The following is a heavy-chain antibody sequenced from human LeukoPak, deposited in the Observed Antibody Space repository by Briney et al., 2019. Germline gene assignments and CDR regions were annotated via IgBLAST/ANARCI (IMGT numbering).Heavy chain of an antibody. V-gene: IGHV3-7*04. CDR3: ARGVY. CDR1: GFTFSNYW. J-gene: IGHJ4*02. CDR2: IKQDGSDK. Sequence: PGGSLRLSCAASGFTFSNYWMSWVRQAPGKGLEWVANIKQDGSDKYYVDPVKGRFTISRDNAKSSLFLQMNSLRVEDTAVYYCARGVYWGQGTLVTVSS.